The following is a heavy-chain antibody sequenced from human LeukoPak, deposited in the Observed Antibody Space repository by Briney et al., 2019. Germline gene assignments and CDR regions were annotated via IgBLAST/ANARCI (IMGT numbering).Heavy chain of an antibody. D-gene: IGHD3-10*01. CDR1: GVTFSSYW. Sequence: GGSLRLSCAASGVTFSSYWMSWVRQAPGKGLEWVANIKRDGSEKYYVDSVEGRFTISRDNAENSLYLQMNSLRAEDTAVYYCARARDYGSGKANAFDIWGQGTMVTVSS. J-gene: IGHJ3*02. CDR2: IKRDGSEK. CDR3: ARARDYGSGKANAFDI. V-gene: IGHV3-7*05.